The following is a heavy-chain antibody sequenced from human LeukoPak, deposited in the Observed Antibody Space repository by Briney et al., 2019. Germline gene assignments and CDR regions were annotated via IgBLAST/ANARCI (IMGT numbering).Heavy chain of an antibody. CDR1: GFTFSSYG. CDR3: AKDSRPGGATTFDY. Sequence: GGSLRLSCAASGFTFSSYGMHWVRQAPGKGLEWVAFIRYDGSIKYYADSVKGRFTISRDNSKNTLYLQMNSLRAEDTAVYYCAKDSRPGGATTFDYWGQRTLDSVSS. J-gene: IGHJ4*02. CDR2: IRYDGSIK. D-gene: IGHD1-26*01. V-gene: IGHV3-30*02.